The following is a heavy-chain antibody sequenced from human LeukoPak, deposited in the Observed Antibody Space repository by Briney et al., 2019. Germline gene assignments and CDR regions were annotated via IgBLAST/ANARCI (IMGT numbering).Heavy chain of an antibody. CDR1: GGTFSSYA. CDR2: MNPNSGNT. J-gene: IGHJ3*02. CDR3: ARGGYYGSGSYSAFDI. D-gene: IGHD3-10*01. Sequence: RASVNVSCKASGGTFSSYAINWVRQATGQGLEWMGWMNPNSGNTGYAQKFQGRVTMTRNTSISTAYMELSSLRSEDTAVYYCARGGYYGSGSYSAFDIWGQGTMVTVSS. V-gene: IGHV1-8*02.